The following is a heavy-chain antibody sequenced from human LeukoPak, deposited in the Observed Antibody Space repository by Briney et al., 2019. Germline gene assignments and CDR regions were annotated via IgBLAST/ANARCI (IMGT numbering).Heavy chain of an antibody. CDR3: ARVVGGLNDY. V-gene: IGHV4-59*01. Sequence: SETLSLTCTVSGGSISSYYWSWIRQPPGKGLEWIGYIYYSGSTNYNPSLKSRVTISVDTSKNQFSLKLSSVTAADTAVYYCARVVGGLNDYWGQGTLVTVSS. D-gene: IGHD4-23*01. CDR1: GGSISSYY. CDR2: IYYSGST. J-gene: IGHJ4*02.